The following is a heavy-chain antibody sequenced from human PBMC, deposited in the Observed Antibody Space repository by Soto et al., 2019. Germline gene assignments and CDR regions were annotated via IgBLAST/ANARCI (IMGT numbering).Heavy chain of an antibody. CDR3: ARAGTTMVRGVISGWFDP. Sequence: SETLSLTCTVSGGSISSYYWSWIRQPPGKGPEWIGYIYYSGSTNYNPSLKSRVTISVDTSKNQFSLKLSSVTAADTAVYYCARAGTTMVRGVISGWFDPWGQGTLVTVSS. D-gene: IGHD3-10*01. J-gene: IGHJ5*02. CDR1: GGSISSYY. V-gene: IGHV4-59*01. CDR2: IYYSGST.